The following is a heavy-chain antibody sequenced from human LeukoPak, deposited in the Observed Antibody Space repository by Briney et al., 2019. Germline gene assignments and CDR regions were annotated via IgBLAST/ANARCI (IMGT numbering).Heavy chain of an antibody. J-gene: IGHJ4*02. Sequence: ASVKVSCKASGYTFTSYYMHWVRQAPGQGLEWMGIINPSGGSTSYAQKFQGRVTMTRDTSTSTVYMELSSLRSEDTAVYYCARGDCSGGSCYSGFDYWGQGTLVTGSS. CDR3: ARGDCSGGSCYSGFDY. CDR2: INPSGGST. V-gene: IGHV1-46*01. D-gene: IGHD2-15*01. CDR1: GYTFTSYY.